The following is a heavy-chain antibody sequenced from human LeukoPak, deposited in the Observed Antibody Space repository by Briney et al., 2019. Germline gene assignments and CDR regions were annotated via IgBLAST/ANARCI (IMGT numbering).Heavy chain of an antibody. CDR2: IKSKTDGGTT. CDR1: GFTFSNAW. Sequence: GGSLRLSCAASGFTFSNAWMTWVRQAPGKGLEWVGRIKSKTDGGTTDYAAPVKGGFTISRDDSKNTLYLQMNSLKTEDTAVYYCTTDRRGGYCSSTSCPSFDYWGQGTLVTVSS. D-gene: IGHD2-2*01. V-gene: IGHV3-15*01. J-gene: IGHJ4*02. CDR3: TTDRRGGYCSSTSCPSFDY.